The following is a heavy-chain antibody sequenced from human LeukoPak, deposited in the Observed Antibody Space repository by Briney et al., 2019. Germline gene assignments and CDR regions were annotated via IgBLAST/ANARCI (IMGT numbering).Heavy chain of an antibody. J-gene: IGHJ4*02. V-gene: IGHV1-2*02. CDR1: GYAFTGYY. D-gene: IGHD5/OR15-5a*01. CDR3: VRDKAGFVSLDF. Sequence: ASVKVSCKASGYAFTGYYIHWVRQAPGQGLEWMGWVNPRSGASQYSQNFQGRVTMTRDTSMSTAYMELTRLKSDDTAVYYCVRDKAGFVSLDFWGQGTLVSVSS. CDR2: VNPRSGAS.